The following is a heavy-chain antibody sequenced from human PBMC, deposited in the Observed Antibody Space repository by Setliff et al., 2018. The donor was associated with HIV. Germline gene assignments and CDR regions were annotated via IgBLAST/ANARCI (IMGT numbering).Heavy chain of an antibody. J-gene: IGHJ2*01. CDR1: GYTFTQSD. D-gene: IGHD3-3*01. CDR3: ARSGPRDHDFWYDQSRRYFDL. CDR2: MNPKRGNT. V-gene: IGHV1-8*03. Sequence: ASVKVSCKASGYTFTQSDINWVRQATGQSPEWMGWMNPKRGNTGYKQTFQDRITITRDTSINTIHMELKSLTSEDTAVYYCARSGPRDHDFWYDQSRRYFDLWGRGTLVTVSS.